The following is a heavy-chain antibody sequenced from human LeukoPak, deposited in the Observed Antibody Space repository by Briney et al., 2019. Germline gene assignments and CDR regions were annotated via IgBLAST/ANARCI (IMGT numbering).Heavy chain of an antibody. V-gene: IGHV3-21*01. CDR2: ISSTSAHI. CDR1: GFSFSTYS. D-gene: IGHD4-17*01. Sequence: GGSLRLSCAASGFSFSTYSMNWVRQAPGKGLEWVSSISSTSAHIFYADSVKGRFSISRDNAKNSLFLHMGSLRAEDTALYYCARVPSTVKADYWGQGTLVTVSS. CDR3: ARVPSTVKADY. J-gene: IGHJ4*02.